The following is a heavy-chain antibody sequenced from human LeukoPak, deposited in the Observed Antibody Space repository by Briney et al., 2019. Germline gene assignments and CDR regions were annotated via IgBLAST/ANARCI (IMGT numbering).Heavy chain of an antibody. Sequence: ASVKVSCKASGYTFTGYYMHWVRQAPGQGLEWMGWINPNSGGTNYAQKFQGRVTMTRDTSISTAYMELSRLRSDDTAVYYCAGGEYVFEAFDIWDQGTMVTVSS. CDR1: GYTFTGYY. CDR3: AGGEYVFEAFDI. D-gene: IGHD2/OR15-2a*01. V-gene: IGHV1-2*02. J-gene: IGHJ3*02. CDR2: INPNSGGT.